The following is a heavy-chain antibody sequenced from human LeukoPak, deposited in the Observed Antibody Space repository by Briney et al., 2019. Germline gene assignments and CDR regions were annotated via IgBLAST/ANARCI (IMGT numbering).Heavy chain of an antibody. V-gene: IGHV3-49*04. D-gene: IGHD6-13*01. CDR3: ARSFTSAGGLADY. CDR1: GFSFGDHA. Sequence: PGGSLRLSCTGSGFSFGDHAMSWVRQAPGKGLEWGGFMRSKAYGGTTEYAPSVKGRFTISRDNAKNSLFLQMNSLRAEDTAVYYCARSFTSAGGLADYWGQGTLVTVSS. CDR2: MRSKAYGGTT. J-gene: IGHJ4*02.